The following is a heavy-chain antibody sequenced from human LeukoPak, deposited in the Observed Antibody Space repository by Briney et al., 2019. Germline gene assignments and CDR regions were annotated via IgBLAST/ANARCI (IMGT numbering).Heavy chain of an antibody. Sequence: GRSLRLSCAASGFTFSSYAMRWVRQAPGGGLQWVSGISSSDGDKTYYIDSVKGRFTFSRDNSKNTMFLQMNSLRAEDTALYYCAKEARDILTHYYWGSQFDYWGQGTLVIVSS. D-gene: IGHD3-9*01. CDR2: ISSSDGDKT. J-gene: IGHJ4*02. CDR3: AKEARDILTHYYWGSQFDY. CDR1: GFTFSSYA. V-gene: IGHV3-23*01.